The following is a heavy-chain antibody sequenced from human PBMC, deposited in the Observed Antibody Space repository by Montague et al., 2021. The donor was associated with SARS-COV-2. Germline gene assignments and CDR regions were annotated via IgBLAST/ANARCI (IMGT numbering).Heavy chain of an antibody. J-gene: IGHJ6*02. CDR3: ARAVSHYYGMDV. V-gene: IGHV3-33*01. CDR1: RFTFSIYG. CDR2: LWYDGINK. Sequence: SLRLSCAASRFTFSIYGMHLFRQAPGKVLEWVAVLWYDGINKYYADSVKGRFTISRDNSKNTLYLQLNRLRAADPAVYYFARAVSHYYGMDVWSQGTTFTVPS.